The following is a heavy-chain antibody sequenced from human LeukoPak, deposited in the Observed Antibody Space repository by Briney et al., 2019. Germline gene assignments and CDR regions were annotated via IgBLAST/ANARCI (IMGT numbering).Heavy chain of an antibody. J-gene: IGHJ3*02. Sequence: GGSLRLSCAASGFTFSSYAMHWVRQAPGKGLEWVAVISYDGSNKYYADSVKGRFTISRDNSKNTLYLQMNSLRAEDTAVYYCARAGGGYSYGYDAFDIWGQGTMVTVSS. CDR1: GFTFSSYA. V-gene: IGHV3-30-3*01. CDR2: ISYDGSNK. D-gene: IGHD5-18*01. CDR3: ARAGGGYSYGYDAFDI.